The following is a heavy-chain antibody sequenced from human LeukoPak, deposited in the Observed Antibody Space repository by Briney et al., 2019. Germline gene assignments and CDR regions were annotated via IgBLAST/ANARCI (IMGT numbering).Heavy chain of an antibody. CDR1: GFTFSSYA. V-gene: IGHV3-30-3*01. CDR2: ISYGGSNK. D-gene: IGHD3-3*01. Sequence: PGGSLRLSCAASGFTFSSYAMHWVRQAPGKGLEWVADISYGGSNKYYADSVKGRFTISRDNSKNTLYLQMNSLRAEDTAVYYCARSRVYDFWSGYPFDPWGQGTLVTVSS. J-gene: IGHJ5*02. CDR3: ARSRVYDFWSGYPFDP.